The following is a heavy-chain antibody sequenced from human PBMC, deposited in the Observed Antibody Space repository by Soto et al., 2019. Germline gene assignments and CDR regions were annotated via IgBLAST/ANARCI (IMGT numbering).Heavy chain of an antibody. CDR1: GFTFSSYG. V-gene: IGHV3-30*18. J-gene: IGHJ1*01. Sequence: GGSLRLSCAASGFTFSSYGMHWVRQAPGKGLEWVAVISYDGSNKYYADSVKGRFTISRDNSKNTLYLQMNSLRAEDTAVYYCAKEKRVAVAGTIYFQHWGQGTLVTVSS. CDR2: ISYDGSNK. CDR3: AKEKRVAVAGTIYFQH. D-gene: IGHD6-19*01.